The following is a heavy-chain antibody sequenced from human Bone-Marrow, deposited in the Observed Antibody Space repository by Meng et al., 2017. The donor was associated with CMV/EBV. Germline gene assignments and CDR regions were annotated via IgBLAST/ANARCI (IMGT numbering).Heavy chain of an antibody. CDR2: IWYDGSNK. V-gene: IGHV3-33*01. Sequence: GESLKISCAASGFTFSSYGMHWVRQAPGKGLEWVAVIWYDGSNKYYADSVKGRFTISRDNAKNSLYLQMNSLRAEDTALYYCARASQWGVGAADDWGQGTLVTVSS. CDR3: ARASQWGVGAADD. CDR1: GFTFSSYG. J-gene: IGHJ4*02. D-gene: IGHD1-26*01.